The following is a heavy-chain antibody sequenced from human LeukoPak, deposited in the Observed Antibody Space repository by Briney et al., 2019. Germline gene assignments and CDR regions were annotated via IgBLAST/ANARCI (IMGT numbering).Heavy chain of an antibody. V-gene: IGHV4-34*01. Sequence: SETLPLTCAVYGGSFSGYYWSWIRQPPGKGLEWIGEINHSGSTNYNPSLKSRVTISVDTSKNQFSLKLSSVTAADAAVYYCASLSYAYFDYWGQGTLVTVSS. D-gene: IGHD2-2*01. CDR2: INHSGST. CDR3: ASLSYAYFDY. J-gene: IGHJ4*02. CDR1: GGSFSGYY.